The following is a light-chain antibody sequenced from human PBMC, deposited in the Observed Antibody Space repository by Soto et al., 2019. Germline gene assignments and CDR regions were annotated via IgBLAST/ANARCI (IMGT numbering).Light chain of an antibody. CDR1: SSNIGSNT. CDR3: AACDDSLNGVV. CDR2: SNN. Sequence: QSVLTQPPSASGTPGQRVTIPCSGSSSNIGSNTVNWYQQLPGTAPKLLIYSNNQRPSGVPDRFSGSKSGNSASLAISGLQFEDEADYYCAACDDSLNGVVFGGGTKLTVL. J-gene: IGLJ2*01. V-gene: IGLV1-44*01.